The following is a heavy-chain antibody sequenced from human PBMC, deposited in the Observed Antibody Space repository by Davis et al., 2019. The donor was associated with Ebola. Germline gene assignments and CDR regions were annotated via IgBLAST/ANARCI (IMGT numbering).Heavy chain of an antibody. D-gene: IGHD2-15*01. Sequence: ASVKVSCKASGYTFGNYDINWVRQAPGQGLEWMGWISTYNGNTNYAQKFQGRVTVTTDTSTTTAYMELRSLRSDDAAVYYSARADDIVVLVAPTPWDYWGQGTPVTVSS. CDR2: ISTYNGNT. J-gene: IGHJ4*02. CDR1: GYTFGNYD. CDR3: ARADDIVVLVAPTPWDY. V-gene: IGHV1-18*04.